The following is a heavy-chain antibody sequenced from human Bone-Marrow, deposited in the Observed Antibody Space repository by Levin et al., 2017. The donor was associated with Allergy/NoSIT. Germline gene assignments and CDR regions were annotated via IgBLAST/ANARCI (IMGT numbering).Heavy chain of an antibody. Sequence: GESLKISCAASGFTFSSYAMHWVRQAPGKGLEWVAVISYDGSNKYYADSVKGRFTISRDNSKNTLYLQMNSLRAEDTAVYYCARDHGDYDFWSGYYVYYYGMDGWGQGTTVTVSS. V-gene: IGHV3-30*04. CDR1: GFTFSSYA. CDR2: ISYDGSNK. CDR3: ARDHGDYDFWSGYYVYYYGMDG. D-gene: IGHD3-3*01. J-gene: IGHJ6*02.